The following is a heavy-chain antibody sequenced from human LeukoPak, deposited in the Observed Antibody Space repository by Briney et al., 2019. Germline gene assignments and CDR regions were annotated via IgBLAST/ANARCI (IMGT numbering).Heavy chain of an antibody. CDR1: GDSITSYY. J-gene: IGHJ5*02. CDR3: ARGGYYCSCASCYAWFDP. Sequence: SETLSLTCTVSGDSITSYYWSWIRQPAGKALEWIGRISSGGTTKYNPSLSSRVTMSVDTSKNQFSLKLNSVTAADTAVYYCARGGYYCSCASCYAWFDPWGQGTLVTVSS. V-gene: IGHV4-4*07. CDR2: ISSGGTT. D-gene: IGHD2-2*01.